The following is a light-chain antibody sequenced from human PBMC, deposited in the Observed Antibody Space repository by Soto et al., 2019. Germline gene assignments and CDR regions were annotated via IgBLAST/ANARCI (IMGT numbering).Light chain of an antibody. Sequence: QSVLTQPRSVSGSPGQSVTISCTGTSSYVGGYNYVSWYQQHPGKAPKLMIYDVTKRPLGVPDRRSGSKSGNTASLIISGLQAEDEADYYCCSYAGSDFYVFGTGTKVTVL. J-gene: IGLJ1*01. V-gene: IGLV2-11*01. CDR3: CSYAGSDFYV. CDR2: DVT. CDR1: SSYVGGYNY.